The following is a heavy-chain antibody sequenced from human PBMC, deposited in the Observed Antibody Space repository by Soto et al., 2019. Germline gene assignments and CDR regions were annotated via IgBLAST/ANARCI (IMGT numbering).Heavy chain of an antibody. Sequence: GASLRHSCAPSGFSFNSYSMTYVRQAPGKELEWVSSISSSRYIYYADSVKGRFTISRDNAKNSLYLQMNSLRAEDTAVYYCARVLVSHDPRPNVMVGWGQENTFT. J-gene: IGHJ6*02. CDR1: GFSFNSYS. CDR3: ARVLVSHDPRPNVMVG. D-gene: IGHD7-27*01. CDR2: ISSSRYI. V-gene: IGHV3-21*01.